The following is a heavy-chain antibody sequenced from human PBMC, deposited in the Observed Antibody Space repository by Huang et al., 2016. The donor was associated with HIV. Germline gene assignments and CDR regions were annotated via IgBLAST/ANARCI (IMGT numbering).Heavy chain of an antibody. Sequence: AISWVRKAPGQGLEWMGGIIPNVGTTNDAQKFQGRVKVTADESTTTAYLELSSLRSEDTAVYYCARLPWFGTYYYGMDVWGQGTTVTVSS. J-gene: IGHJ6*02. D-gene: IGHD3-10*01. CDR2: IIPNVGTT. CDR1: A. CDR3: ARLPWFGTYYYGMDV. V-gene: IGHV1-69*01.